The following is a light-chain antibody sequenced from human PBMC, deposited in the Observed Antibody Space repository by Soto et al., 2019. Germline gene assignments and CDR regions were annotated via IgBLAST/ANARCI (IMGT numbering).Light chain of an antibody. CDR2: GAS. V-gene: IGKV3-20*01. CDR3: QQYGSSPGT. Sequence: EIVLTQSPGTLSLSPGERATLSCRASQSVSSSYLAWYQQKSGQAPRLLIYGASSRATGIADRFSGSGSGTDFTLTISRLEPEDFAVYYCQQYGSSPGTFGQGTKLEIK. J-gene: IGKJ2*01. CDR1: QSVSSSY.